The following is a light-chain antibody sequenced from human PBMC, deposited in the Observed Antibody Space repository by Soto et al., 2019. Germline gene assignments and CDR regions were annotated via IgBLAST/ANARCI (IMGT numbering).Light chain of an antibody. Sequence: ALTQPASVSGSPGQSGTISCPGTSLDVGKYDLVSWYQHFPSKAPKLMIFEAIRRPSGISDRFSGSKSGNTASLTISGLQAEDEADYYCCSYSLITPYVFGSGTKVTVL. CDR1: SLDVGKYDL. CDR3: CSYSLITPYV. CDR2: EAI. V-gene: IGLV2-23*01. J-gene: IGLJ1*01.